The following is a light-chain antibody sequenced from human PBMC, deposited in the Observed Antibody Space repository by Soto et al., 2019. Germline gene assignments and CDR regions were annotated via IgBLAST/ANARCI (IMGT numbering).Light chain of an antibody. Sequence: QSALTQPASVSGSPGQSITISCTGTSSDVGGYNYVSWYQQHPGKAPKRMIYDVSNRPSGVSNRFSGSKSGNTASLTISGLQAEDGADYYCSSYTSSSTRVFGTGTKLTVL. CDR2: DVS. J-gene: IGLJ1*01. CDR1: SSDVGGYNY. V-gene: IGLV2-14*01. CDR3: SSYTSSSTRV.